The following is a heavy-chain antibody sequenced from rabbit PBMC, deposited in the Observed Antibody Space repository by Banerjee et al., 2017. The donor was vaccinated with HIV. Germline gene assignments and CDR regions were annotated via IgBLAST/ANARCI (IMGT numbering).Heavy chain of an antibody. Sequence: QEQLVESGGGLVQPGRSLTLTCKASGFSFSNRYVMCWVRQAPGKGLEWIACMNTISGDTVYATWAKGRFTISKASWTTVTLQMTSLTAADTATYLCAGSLVDNANLWGQGTLVTVS. J-gene: IGHJ4*01. CDR2: MNTISGDT. CDR3: AGSLVDNANL. D-gene: IGHD1-1*01. V-gene: IGHV1S45*01. CDR1: GFSFSNRYV.